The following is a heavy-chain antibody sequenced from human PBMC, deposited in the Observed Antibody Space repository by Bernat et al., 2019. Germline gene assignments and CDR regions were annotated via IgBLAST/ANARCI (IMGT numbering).Heavy chain of an antibody. Sequence: QVQLQQWGAGLLKPSETLSLTCAVYGGSFSGYYWSWIRQPPGKGLEWIGEINHSGSTNYNPSRKSRGTISVDTSKNQFSLKLSAVTAADTAVYYCALMGGDYWGQGTLVTVSS. CDR2: INHSGST. J-gene: IGHJ4*02. CDR1: GGSFSGYY. CDR3: ALMGGDY. V-gene: IGHV4-34*01.